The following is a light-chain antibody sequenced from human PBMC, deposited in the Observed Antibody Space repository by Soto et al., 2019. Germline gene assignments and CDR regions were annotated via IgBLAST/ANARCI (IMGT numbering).Light chain of an antibody. CDR2: AAS. V-gene: IGKV3-11*01. CDR1: QSVSSY. J-gene: IGKJ4*01. CDR3: QHRNYLLN. Sequence: EVVLPQSPATLSLSPGERATVACRYSQSVSSYLAWYQQKPGQAPRLLIYAASNRATGIPSRFSGSGSGTDFTLTISSLEPEDFAVYYCQHRNYLLNFGVGTRVEI.